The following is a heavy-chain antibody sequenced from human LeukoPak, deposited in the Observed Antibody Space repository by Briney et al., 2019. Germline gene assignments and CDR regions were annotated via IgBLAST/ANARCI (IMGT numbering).Heavy chain of an antibody. J-gene: IGHJ5*02. V-gene: IGHV4-34*01. D-gene: IGHD5-24*01. CDR3: ARGLDGYISNLFDL. Sequence: PSETLSLTCAVYGGSFSGYYWSWIRQPPGKGLEWIGEINHSGSTNYNPSLKSRVTISVDKSKNQFSLKLSSVTAADTAVYYWARGLDGYISNLFDLWPQGTRVTV. CDR2: INHSGST. CDR1: GGSFSGYY.